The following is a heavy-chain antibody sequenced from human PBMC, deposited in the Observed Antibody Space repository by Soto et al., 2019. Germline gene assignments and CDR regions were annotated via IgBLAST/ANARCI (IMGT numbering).Heavy chain of an antibody. CDR2: IYPGDSDT. J-gene: IGHJ4*02. CDR3: ARHGGSCNSATCYEDY. CDR1: GYSFTSYW. D-gene: IGHD2-2*01. V-gene: IGHV5-51*01. Sequence: EVQLVQSGAEVKKPGESLKISCKGSGYSFTSYWIAWVRQMPGKGLEWMEIIYPGDSDTRYSPPFQGQVTISADKSISTAYLQWRSLKASDTAIYYCARHGGSCNSATCYEDYWGQGTLVTVSS.